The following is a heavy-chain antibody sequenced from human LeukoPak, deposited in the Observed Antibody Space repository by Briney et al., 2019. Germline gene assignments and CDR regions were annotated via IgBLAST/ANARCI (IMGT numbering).Heavy chain of an antibody. V-gene: IGHV4-34*01. D-gene: IGHD6-6*01. CDR1: GLSFSSYG. Sequence: SETLSLTCKVSGLSFSSYGCSWIRQPPGKGLEWIGEINHSGSTNYNSSLKSRITISVDTSKNRFSLKLSSVTGASTALYYCTRGRDSSSSLDYYYYMDVWGKGTTVTVSS. CDR2: INHSGST. CDR3: TRGRDSSSSLDYYYYMDV. J-gene: IGHJ6*03.